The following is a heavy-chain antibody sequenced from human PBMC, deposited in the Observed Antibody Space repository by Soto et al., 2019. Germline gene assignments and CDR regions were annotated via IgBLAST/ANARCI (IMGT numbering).Heavy chain of an antibody. J-gene: IGHJ5*02. Sequence: SVKVSCRASGGTFSSYAISWLRQAPGQGLEWMGGIIPIFGTANYAQKFQGRVTITADKSTSTAYMELSSLRSEDTAVYYCARVDVVVAATHPNWFDPWGQGTLVTVSS. D-gene: IGHD2-15*01. CDR1: GGTFSSYA. V-gene: IGHV1-69*06. CDR3: ARVDVVVAATHPNWFDP. CDR2: IIPIFGTA.